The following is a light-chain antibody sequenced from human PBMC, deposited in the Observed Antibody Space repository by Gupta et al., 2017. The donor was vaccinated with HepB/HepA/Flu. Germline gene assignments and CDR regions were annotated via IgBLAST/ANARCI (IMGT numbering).Light chain of an antibody. V-gene: IGLV3-1*01. CDR3: QAWDTRTVV. Sequence: SYELTHPPSVSVSPGQTTSITCYGDNLGHKYTSWYQQKPGPSPVIVIYQDTKRPSGIPERFSGSNSGNTATLTISGTQATDEADYYCQAWDTRTVVFGGGTKLTVL. J-gene: IGLJ2*01. CDR1: NLGHKY. CDR2: QDT.